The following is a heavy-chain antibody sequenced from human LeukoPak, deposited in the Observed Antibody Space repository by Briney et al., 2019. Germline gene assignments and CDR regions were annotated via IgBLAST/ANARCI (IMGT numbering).Heavy chain of an antibody. CDR3: AKVSDTAMVTPIFTYMDV. D-gene: IGHD5-18*01. CDR1: GFTFSSYA. V-gene: IGHV3-23*01. Sequence: GGSLRLSCAASGFTFSSYAMSWVRQAPGKGLEWVSAISGSGGRTYYADSVKGRFTISRDNSKNTLYLQMNSLRAEDTAVYYCAKVSDTAMVTPIFTYMDVWAKGPRSPSP. J-gene: IGHJ6*03. CDR2: ISGSGGRT.